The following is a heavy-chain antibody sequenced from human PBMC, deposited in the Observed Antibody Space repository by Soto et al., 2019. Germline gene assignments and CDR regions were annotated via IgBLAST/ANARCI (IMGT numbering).Heavy chain of an antibody. Sequence: QVQLVESGGGVVQPGRSLRLSCAASGFTFSSYGMHWVRQAPGKGLEWVAVIWYDGTNKDYTDSVKGRFTISRDNSKNPLYLQMNSLRAVDTAVYYCARDLLAARYHYYFDYWGQGTLVTVSS. CDR2: IWYDGTNK. CDR1: GFTFSSYG. D-gene: IGHD6-6*01. CDR3: ARDLLAARYHYYFDY. J-gene: IGHJ4*02. V-gene: IGHV3-33*01.